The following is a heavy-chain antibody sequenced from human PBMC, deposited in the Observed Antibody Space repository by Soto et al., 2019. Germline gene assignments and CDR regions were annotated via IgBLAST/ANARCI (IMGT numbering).Heavy chain of an antibody. D-gene: IGHD6-6*01. CDR3: ARERPDGARLDP. CDR1: GGAISSGDYY. CDR2: IYHSGST. V-gene: IGHV4-30-4*01. Sequence: SETLSLTCTVSGGAISSGDYYWSWIRQPPGKGLEWIGYIYHSGSTYYNPSLKSRVTISVNTSKNQFSLKLSSVTAADTAVYYCARERPDGARLDPWDQGTLVTVSS. J-gene: IGHJ5*02.